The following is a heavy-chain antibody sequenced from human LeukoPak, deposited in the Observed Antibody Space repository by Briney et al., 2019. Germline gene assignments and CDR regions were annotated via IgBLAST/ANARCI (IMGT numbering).Heavy chain of an antibody. Sequence: ASVKVSCKASGYTFTGYYMHWVRQAPGQGLEWMGWINPNSGGTNYAQKFQGRVTMTRDTSISTAYMELSRLRSDDTAVYYCARDRDSSGWYQTLYWFDPWGQGTLVTVSS. J-gene: IGHJ5*02. V-gene: IGHV1-2*02. D-gene: IGHD6-19*01. CDR2: INPNSGGT. CDR1: GYTFTGYY. CDR3: ARDRDSSGWYQTLYWFDP.